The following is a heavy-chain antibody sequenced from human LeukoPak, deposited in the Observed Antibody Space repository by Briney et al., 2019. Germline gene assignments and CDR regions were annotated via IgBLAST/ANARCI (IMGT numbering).Heavy chain of an antibody. CDR1: GGSFSGYY. Sequence: TSETLSLTCAVYGGSFSGYYWSWIRQSPGKELEWIGEINHSGSTHYNPSLKSRVIISVDTSKRRFFLKLNSVTAADTAVYYCARESNSGYYRFDFWGQGSPVTVSS. CDR2: INHSGST. J-gene: IGHJ4*02. D-gene: IGHD3-22*01. V-gene: IGHV4-34*01. CDR3: ARESNSGYYRFDF.